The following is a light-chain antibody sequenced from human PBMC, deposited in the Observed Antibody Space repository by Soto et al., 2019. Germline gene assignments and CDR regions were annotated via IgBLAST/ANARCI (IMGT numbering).Light chain of an antibody. CDR3: IQFSHFPRT. V-gene: IGKV2-24*01. J-gene: IGKJ1*01. Sequence: VLTQTPLSSPVTLGQPASISCRSSQSLVYSDGNTYLSWLQQRPGQPPRLLIYQVSNRFSGVPDRFSGSGAGTHFTLKISRVEAEDVGVYSCIQFSHFPRTFGQGTKVEI. CDR1: QSLVYSDGNTY. CDR2: QVS.